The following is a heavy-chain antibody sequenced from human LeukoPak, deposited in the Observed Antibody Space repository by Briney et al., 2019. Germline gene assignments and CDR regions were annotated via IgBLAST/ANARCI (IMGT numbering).Heavy chain of an antibody. D-gene: IGHD6-19*01. CDR1: GFIVSSNY. J-gene: IGHJ3*02. Sequence: PGGSLRLSCAASGFIVSSNYMNWVRQAPGKGLEWVSVIYTGGNTYYADFVKGRFTISRDNSKNTLYLQMHSLRAEDTAVYYCASPSSGQSFDIWGQGTMVTVSS. CDR2: IYTGGNT. CDR3: ASPSSGQSFDI. V-gene: IGHV3-53*01.